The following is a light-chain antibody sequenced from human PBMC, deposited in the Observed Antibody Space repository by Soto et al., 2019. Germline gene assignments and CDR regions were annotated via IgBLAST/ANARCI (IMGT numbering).Light chain of an antibody. CDR3: QQRSNWPLT. J-gene: IGKJ4*01. Sequence: EIVLTQSPATLSLSPGERATLSCRASQSVSSYLAWYQQKPGQGPRLLIYDASKGATGIPARFSGSGSGTDFTLAISSLEPEDFAVYYCQQRSNWPLTFGGGTKVEIK. CDR1: QSVSSY. V-gene: IGKV3-11*01. CDR2: DAS.